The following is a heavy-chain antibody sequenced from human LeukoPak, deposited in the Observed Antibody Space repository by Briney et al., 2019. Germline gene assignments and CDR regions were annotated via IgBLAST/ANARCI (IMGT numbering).Heavy chain of an antibody. CDR1: GFTFSSYS. CDR2: ISSSSSYI. D-gene: IGHD5-18*01. CDR3: ARGENNYGYYYFDY. J-gene: IGHJ4*02. V-gene: IGHV3-21*01. Sequence: PGGSLRLSCAASGFTFSSYSMNWVRQAPGKGLEWVSSISSSSSYIYYADSVKGRFTISRDNAKNSLYLQMYSLRAEDTAVYYCARGENNYGYYYFDYWGQGTLVTVSS.